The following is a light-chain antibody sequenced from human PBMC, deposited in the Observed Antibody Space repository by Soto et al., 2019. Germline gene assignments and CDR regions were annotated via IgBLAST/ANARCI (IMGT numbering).Light chain of an antibody. V-gene: IGLV2-23*02. J-gene: IGLJ3*02. CDR1: SSDVGSYNL. Sequence: QSVLTQPASVSGSPGQSITISCTGTSSDVGSYNLVSWCQQHPGKAPKLMIYEVSKRPSGVSNRFSGSKSGNTASLTISGLQAEDEADYYCCSYAGSSPWVFGGGTKVTVL. CDR3: CSYAGSSPWV. CDR2: EVS.